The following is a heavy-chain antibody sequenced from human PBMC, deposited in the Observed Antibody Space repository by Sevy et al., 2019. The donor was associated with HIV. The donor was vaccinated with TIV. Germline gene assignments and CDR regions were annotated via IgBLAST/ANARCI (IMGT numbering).Heavy chain of an antibody. CDR3: AGGAIDDSFDY. CDR1: GGSISSGGYS. Sequence: SETLSLTCAVSGGSISSGGYSWSWIRQPPGKGVEWIGYIYHSGSTYYNPSLKSRVTISVDRSKNQFSLKLSSVTAADTAVYYCAGGAIDDSFDYWGQGTLVTVSS. J-gene: IGHJ4*02. D-gene: IGHD3-22*01. CDR2: IYHSGST. V-gene: IGHV4-30-2*01.